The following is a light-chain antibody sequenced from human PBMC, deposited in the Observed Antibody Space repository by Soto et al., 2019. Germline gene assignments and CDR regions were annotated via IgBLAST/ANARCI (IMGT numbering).Light chain of an antibody. CDR2: EVS. V-gene: IGLV2-14*01. CDR1: SSDVGAYNY. CDR3: SSYTSSRTLV. J-gene: IGLJ1*01. Sequence: QSVLAQPASVSGSPGQSITISCTGTSSDVGAYNYVSWYQHHPGKAPKLMIDEVSNRPSGVSHRFSGSKSDNTASLTISGLQSDDEADYYCSSYTSSRTLVFGTGTKVTVL.